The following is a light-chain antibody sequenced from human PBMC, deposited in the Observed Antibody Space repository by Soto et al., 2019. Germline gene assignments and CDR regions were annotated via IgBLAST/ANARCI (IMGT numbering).Light chain of an antibody. CDR1: QSISSY. Sequence: DIQMTQSPSSLSASVGDRVTITCRASQSISSYLNWYQQKPGKAPKLLIYAASSLQSGVPSRFSGSGSGTEFTLTINSLQPEDFATYYCQQSYSTPRTFGQGPRWIS. V-gene: IGKV1-39*01. J-gene: IGKJ2*01. CDR2: AAS. CDR3: QQSYSTPRT.